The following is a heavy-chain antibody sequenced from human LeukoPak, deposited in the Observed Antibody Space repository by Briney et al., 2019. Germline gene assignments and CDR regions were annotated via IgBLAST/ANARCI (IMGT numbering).Heavy chain of an antibody. Sequence: GSLRLSCAASGFTFSIYAMTWVRQPPGKGLEWIGSIYYSGSTYHNPSLKSRVTISVDTSKNQFSLKLSSVTAADTAVYYCARARTSSWYNWFDPWGQGTLVTVSS. V-gene: IGHV4-38-2*01. CDR3: ARARTSSWYNWFDP. D-gene: IGHD6-13*01. CDR1: GFTFSIYA. CDR2: IYYSGST. J-gene: IGHJ5*02.